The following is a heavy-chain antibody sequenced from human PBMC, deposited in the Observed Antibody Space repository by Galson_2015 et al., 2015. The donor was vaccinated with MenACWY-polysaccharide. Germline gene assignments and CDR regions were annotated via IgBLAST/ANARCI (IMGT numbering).Heavy chain of an antibody. Sequence: SLRLSCAASGFTFANFAMTWVRQAPGKGLEWVSAISGSGGGTNYADSVKGRFTISRDNPKNTLYLQMNSLRAEDTAVYYCAKDTANYYDSSGYYYWGQGTLVTVSS. J-gene: IGHJ4*02. CDR1: GFTFANFA. CDR2: ISGSGGGT. CDR3: AKDTANYYDSSGYYY. V-gene: IGHV3-23*01. D-gene: IGHD3-22*01.